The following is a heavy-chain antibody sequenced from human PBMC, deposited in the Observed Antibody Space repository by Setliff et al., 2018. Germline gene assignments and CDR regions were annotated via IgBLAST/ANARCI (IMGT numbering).Heavy chain of an antibody. CDR1: GDSNSNYY. CDR2: IYVTEST. CDR3: AASRAYTGAVEGWFLPKTLDF. V-gene: IGHV4-4*07. J-gene: IGHJ4*02. Sequence: PSETLSLTCTVSGDSNSNYYWNWIRQPAGKGLEWIGRIYVTESTKYNPSLKSRVTLSIDTSKNQFSLKLSSVTAADAALFYCAASRAYTGAVEGWFLPKTLDFWGQGSPVTVS. D-gene: IGHD3-10*01.